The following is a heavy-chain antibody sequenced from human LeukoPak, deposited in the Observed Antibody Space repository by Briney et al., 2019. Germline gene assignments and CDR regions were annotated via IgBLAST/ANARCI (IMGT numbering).Heavy chain of an antibody. CDR3: AKDTTGDCSPDYCYGGMDV. V-gene: IGHV3-9*01. CDR2: ITWNSGKI. D-gene: IGHD2-15*01. J-gene: IGHJ6*02. Sequence: GGSLRLSCVASGFTFDDYAIHWVRQAPGKGLEWVASITWNSGKIGYADSVKGRFIISRDNAKNSLYLQMNSLRIEDTASYYCAKDTTGDCSPDYCYGGMDVWGQGTTVTVSS. CDR1: GFTFDDYA.